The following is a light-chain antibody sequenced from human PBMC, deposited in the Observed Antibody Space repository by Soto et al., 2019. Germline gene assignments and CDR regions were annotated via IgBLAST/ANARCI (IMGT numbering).Light chain of an antibody. CDR2: SNN. Sequence: QSVLTQPPSASGTPGQRVTISCSGSSSNIGSNTVNWYQQLPGTAPKLLIYSNNQRPLGVPDRFSGSKSGTSASLAISGLQSEDEADYYCAAWDDSLNGHVVFGGGTKLTVL. CDR3: AAWDDSLNGHVV. J-gene: IGLJ2*01. CDR1: SSNIGSNT. V-gene: IGLV1-44*01.